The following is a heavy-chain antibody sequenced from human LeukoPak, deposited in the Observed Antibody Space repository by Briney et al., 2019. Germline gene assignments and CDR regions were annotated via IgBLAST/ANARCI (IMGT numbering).Heavy chain of an antibody. D-gene: IGHD3-9*01. J-gene: IGHJ4*02. Sequence: SVTVSCDASAYTFTTDDVSWVPQDPGQVLEWSGRISVYNCNKSYAQKLQGRVTMTTDTSTSAADMELRSLTSDDTAVYYCARMILLLGDVLTVPPRGFDYWGQGALVTVSS. CDR1: AYTFTTDD. V-gene: IGHV1-18*01. CDR2: ISVYNCNK. CDR3: ARMILLLGDVLTVPPRGFDY.